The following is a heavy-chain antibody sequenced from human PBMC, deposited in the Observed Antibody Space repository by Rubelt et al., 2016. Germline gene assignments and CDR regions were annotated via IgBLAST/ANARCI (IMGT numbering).Heavy chain of an antibody. CDR1: GGSFSGYY. V-gene: IGHV4-34*01. CDR2: INHSGST. D-gene: IGHD6-13*01. Sequence: QVQLQQWGAGLLKPSEALSLTCAVYGGSFSGYYWNWIRQPPGKGLEWIGEINHSGSTNYNPSLKSRVAISVDTPKNQFSLKLSSVTAADTAVYYWARGSRQLVRSVYWFDPWGQGTLVTVSS. J-gene: IGHJ5*02. CDR3: ARGSRQLVRSVYWFDP.